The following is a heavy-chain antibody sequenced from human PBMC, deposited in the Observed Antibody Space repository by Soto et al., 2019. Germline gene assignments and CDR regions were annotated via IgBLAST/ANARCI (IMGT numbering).Heavy chain of an antibody. Sequence: GGSLRLSCVASGFSFSDHSMNWVRQAPGKGLQWISYISSNSDTTYYADSVKGRFTVSRDNAKNALFLQMNSLRDDDTATYYCARLPKGSLVTAWGQGARVTVSS. D-gene: IGHD2-21*02. J-gene: IGHJ4*02. V-gene: IGHV3-48*02. CDR3: ARLPKGSLVTA. CDR1: GFSFSDHS. CDR2: ISSNSDTT.